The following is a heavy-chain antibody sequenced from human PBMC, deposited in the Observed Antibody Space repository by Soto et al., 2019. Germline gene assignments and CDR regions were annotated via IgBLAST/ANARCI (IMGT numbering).Heavy chain of an antibody. CDR3: AKVTGYCSSSSCRCDYYYYYGMDV. J-gene: IGHJ6*02. D-gene: IGHD2-2*01. CDR2: ISYDGSDK. CDR1: GFTFSNYG. Sequence: QVQLVESGGGMVQPGRSLRLSCAASGFTFSNYGMHWVRQAPGKGLEWVAVISYDGSDKYYADSVKGRFSISRDNSKNTLYLQMNSLRAEDTAVYYCAKVTGYCSSSSCRCDYYYYYGMDVWGQGTTVTVSS. V-gene: IGHV3-30*18.